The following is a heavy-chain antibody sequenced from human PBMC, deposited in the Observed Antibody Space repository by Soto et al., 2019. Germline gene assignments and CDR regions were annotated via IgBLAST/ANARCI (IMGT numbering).Heavy chain of an antibody. J-gene: IGHJ4*02. Sequence: QVQLQESGPGLVKPSETLSLTSTVSGGSISSYYWSWIRPPPGKGLEWIGYIYYSGSTNYNPSLKSRVTISVDTSKNQFSLKLSSVTAAETAGYYCARRYSSGFDYWGQGTLVTVSS. CDR3: ARRYSSGFDY. CDR1: GGSISSYY. V-gene: IGHV4-59*01. D-gene: IGHD6-19*01. CDR2: IYYSGST.